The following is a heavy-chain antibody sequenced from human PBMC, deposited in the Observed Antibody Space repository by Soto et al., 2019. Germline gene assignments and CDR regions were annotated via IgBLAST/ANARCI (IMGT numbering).Heavy chain of an antibody. J-gene: IGHJ6*02. D-gene: IGHD2-2*01. CDR3: ARERYQVISDGMDV. CDR1: GYTFTGYY. CDR2: INPQTGGT. Sequence: QVQLVQSGAEVKTPGASVRVSCKASGYTFTGYYIHWVREAPGQGLEWTGWINPQTGGTSYAQKFQGRVTLSRDTSINTAYLELSRLRFDDAAVYFCARERYQVISDGMDVWGQGTTVTVSS. V-gene: IGHV1-2*02.